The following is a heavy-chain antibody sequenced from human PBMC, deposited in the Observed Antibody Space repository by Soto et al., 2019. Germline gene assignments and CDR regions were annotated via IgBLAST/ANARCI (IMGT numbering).Heavy chain of an antibody. CDR2: IKSKNDGETT. J-gene: IGHJ4*02. CDR1: GFTFDKAW. Sequence: EVVLEESGGGFIKPGGSLKLSCATAGFTFDKAWLSWVRQAPGRGLEWVGRIKSKNDGETTDYAAPVKGRFTISRDDSKETLYLQMNSLKCEDTAVYYCTTGLGQQQAVFDFWGQGTPVTVSS. CDR3: TTGLGQQQAVFDF. V-gene: IGHV3-15*01. D-gene: IGHD6-13*01.